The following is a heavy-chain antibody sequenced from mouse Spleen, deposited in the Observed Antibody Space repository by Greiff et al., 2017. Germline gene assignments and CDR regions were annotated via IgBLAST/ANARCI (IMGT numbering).Heavy chain of an antibody. J-gene: IGHJ4*01. CDR2: INPNYGTT. D-gene: IGHD1-1*01. CDR1: GYSFTDYN. CDR3: AREHLITTVVEGAMDY. Sequence: EVQGVESGPELVKPGASVKISCKASGYSFTDYNMNWVKQSNGKSLEWIGVINPNYGTTSYNQKFKGKATLTVDQSSSTAYMQLNSLTSEDSAVYYCAREHLITTVVEGAMDYWGQGTSVTVSS. V-gene: IGHV1-39*01.